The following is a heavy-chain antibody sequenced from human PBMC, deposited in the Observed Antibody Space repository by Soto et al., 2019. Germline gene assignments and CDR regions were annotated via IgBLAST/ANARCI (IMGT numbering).Heavy chain of an antibody. CDR2: IIPIFGTA. CDR1: GRTFSSYA. CDR3: ASGLVVPAAIDYYYYGMDV. J-gene: IGHJ6*02. V-gene: IGHV1-69*13. Sequence: ASVKVSCKASGRTFSSYAISWVRQAPGQGLEWMGGIIPIFGTANYAQKFQGGVTITADESTSTAYMELSSLRSEDTAVYYCASGLVVPAAIDYYYYGMDVWGQGTTVTVSS. D-gene: IGHD2-2*02.